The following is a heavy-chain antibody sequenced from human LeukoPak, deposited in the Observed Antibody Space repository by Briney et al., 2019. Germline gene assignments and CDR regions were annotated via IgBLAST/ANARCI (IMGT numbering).Heavy chain of an antibody. CDR3: ARDSATHCCNYSSGWYGGNDY. Sequence: GASVKVSCKASGYTFTGCYMHWVRQAPGQGLEWMGWINPNSGGTNYAQKFQGRVTMTRDTSISTAYMELSRLRSDDTAVYYCARDSATHCCNYSSGWYGGNDYWGQGTLVTVSS. V-gene: IGHV1-2*02. D-gene: IGHD6-19*01. CDR1: GYTFTGCY. J-gene: IGHJ4*02. CDR2: INPNSGGT.